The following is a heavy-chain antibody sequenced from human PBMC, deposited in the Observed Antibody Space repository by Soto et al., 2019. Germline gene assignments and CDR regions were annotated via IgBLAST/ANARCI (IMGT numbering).Heavy chain of an antibody. J-gene: IGHJ4*02. CDR2: IYYSGRT. D-gene: IGHD2-15*01. V-gene: IGHV4-31*03. CDR3: ASVGYCSGGSCYPSKYYFDY. CDR1: GGSISSGGYY. Sequence: QVQLQESGPGLVKPSQTLSLTCTVSGGSISSGGYYWSWIRQHPGKGLEWIGYIYYSGRTYYNPSLKRRVTMSVNTSKNQFSLKLSSVTAADTAVYYCASVGYCSGGSCYPSKYYFDYWGQGTLVTVS.